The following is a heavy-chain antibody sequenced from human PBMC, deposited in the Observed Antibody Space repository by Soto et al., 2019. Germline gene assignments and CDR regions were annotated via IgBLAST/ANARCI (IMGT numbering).Heavy chain of an antibody. CDR3: ARERNMYGMDV. Sequence: QVQLVQSGAEVKKPGASVKVSCKASGYTFTSYDINWVRQATGQGLEWMGWMNPNSGNTVYAQKCQDRVTMTRNTSISTAYMELSSLRSEDTAVYYWARERNMYGMDVWGQGTTVTVSS. CDR1: GYTFTSYD. CDR2: MNPNSGNT. V-gene: IGHV1-8*01. D-gene: IGHD1-1*01. J-gene: IGHJ6*02.